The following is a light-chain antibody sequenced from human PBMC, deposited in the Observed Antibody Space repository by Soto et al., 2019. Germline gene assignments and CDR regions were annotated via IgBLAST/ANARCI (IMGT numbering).Light chain of an antibody. Sequence: QSVLTQPPSVSGAPGQRVTISCTGSSSNIGAGYDVHWYQQLPGTAPKLLVHVNTDRPSGVPDRFSGSTSGTSASLAITGLQAEDEADYYCQSYDSSLSGWLFGGGTKLTVL. V-gene: IGLV1-40*01. CDR1: SSNIGAGYD. J-gene: IGLJ2*01. CDR2: VNT. CDR3: QSYDSSLSGWL.